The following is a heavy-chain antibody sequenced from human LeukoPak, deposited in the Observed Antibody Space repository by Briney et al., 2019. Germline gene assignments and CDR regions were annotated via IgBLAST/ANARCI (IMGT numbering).Heavy chain of an antibody. CDR1: GGSFSGYY. CDR3: ARLYLPATRFDY. CDR2: INHSGST. Sequence: PSETLSLTCAVYGGSFSGYYWSWIRQPPGKGQEWIGEINHSGSTNYNPSLKSRVTISVDTSKNQFSLKLTSVTAADTAVYYCARLYLPATRFDYWGQGTLVTVSS. V-gene: IGHV4-34*01. D-gene: IGHD5-24*01. J-gene: IGHJ4*02.